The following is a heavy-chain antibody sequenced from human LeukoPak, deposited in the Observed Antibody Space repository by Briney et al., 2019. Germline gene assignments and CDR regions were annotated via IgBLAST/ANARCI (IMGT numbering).Heavy chain of an antibody. Sequence: GGSLRLSCAASGFTFSNYAMNWVRQAPGKGLEWVSYISSSGSTIYYADSVKGQFTTSRDNAKNSLYLQMNSLRAEDTAVYYCARGRGLTPDYWGQGTLVTVSS. J-gene: IGHJ4*02. CDR3: ARGRGLTPDY. V-gene: IGHV3-48*04. CDR1: GFTFSNYA. CDR2: ISSSGSTI. D-gene: IGHD3-10*01.